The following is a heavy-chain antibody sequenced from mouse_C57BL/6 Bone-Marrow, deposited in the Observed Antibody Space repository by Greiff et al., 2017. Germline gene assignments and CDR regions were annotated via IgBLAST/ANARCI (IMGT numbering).Heavy chain of an antibody. J-gene: IGHJ4*01. Sequence: EVHLLQSGPELVKPGASVKLSCKASGYSFTDYNISWVKQSIGKSLEWIGVINPNYGTNSYNPTFKGKATLTLDQSSSTAYMKLHSLTSEDSAVYYCARCGNYYGSSYNAMDYWGQGTSVTVSS. D-gene: IGHD1-1*01. V-gene: IGHV1-39*01. CDR2: INPNYGTN. CDR1: GYSFTDYN. CDR3: ARCGNYYGSSYNAMDY.